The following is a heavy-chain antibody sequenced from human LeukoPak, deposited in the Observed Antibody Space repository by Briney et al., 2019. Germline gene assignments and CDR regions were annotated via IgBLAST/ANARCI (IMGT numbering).Heavy chain of an antibody. Sequence: PLETLSLTCTVSGGSISSSSYYWGWIRQPPGKGLEWIGSIYYSGSTYYNPSLKSRVTISVDTSKNQFSLKLSSVTAADTAVYYCASPYTGYQLLDAFDIWGQGTMVTVSS. J-gene: IGHJ3*02. CDR2: IYYSGST. D-gene: IGHD2-2*01. CDR1: GGSISSSSYY. V-gene: IGHV4-39*01. CDR3: ASPYTGYQLLDAFDI.